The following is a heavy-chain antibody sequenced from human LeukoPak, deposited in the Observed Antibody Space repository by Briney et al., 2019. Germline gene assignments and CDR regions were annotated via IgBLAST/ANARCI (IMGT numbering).Heavy chain of an antibody. CDR1: GFTFSSNA. D-gene: IGHD4-17*01. J-gene: IGHJ4*02. CDR2: IYYSGST. V-gene: IGHV4-39*01. CDR3: ARYGDPFDY. Sequence: GSLRLSCAASGFTFSSNAMSWVRQPPGKGLEWIGSIYYSGSTYYNPSLKSRVTISVDTSKNQFSLKLSSVTAADTAVYYCARYGDPFDYWGQGTLVTVSS.